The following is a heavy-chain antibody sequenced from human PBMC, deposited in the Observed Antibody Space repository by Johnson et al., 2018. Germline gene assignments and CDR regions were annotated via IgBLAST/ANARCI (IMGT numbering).Heavy chain of an antibody. CDR2: IYYSGST. CDR1: GGSISSYY. D-gene: IGHD3-22*01. Sequence: QVQLQESGPGLVKPSETLSLTCTVSGGSISSYYWSWIRQPPGKGLEWIGYIYYSGSTNYTPSLKSRVTISVDTSKNQFSLKPSSVTAADTAVYYSARGYYDESQDAFDIWGQGTMVTVSS. J-gene: IGHJ3*02. CDR3: ARGYYDESQDAFDI. V-gene: IGHV4-59*01.